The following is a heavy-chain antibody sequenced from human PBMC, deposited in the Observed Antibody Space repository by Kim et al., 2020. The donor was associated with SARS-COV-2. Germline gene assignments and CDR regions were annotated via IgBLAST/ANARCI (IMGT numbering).Heavy chain of an antibody. CDR3: ARGPGYCSSTSCFLYYYYGMDV. CDR2: INHSGST. CDR1: GGSFSGYY. Sequence: SETLSLTCAVYGGSFSGYYWSWIRQPPGKGLEWIGEINHSGSTNYNPSLKSRVTISVDTSKNQFSLKLSSVTAADTAVYYCARGPGYCSSTSCFLYYYYGMDVRGQGTTVTVSS. D-gene: IGHD2-2*01. V-gene: IGHV4-34*01. J-gene: IGHJ6*02.